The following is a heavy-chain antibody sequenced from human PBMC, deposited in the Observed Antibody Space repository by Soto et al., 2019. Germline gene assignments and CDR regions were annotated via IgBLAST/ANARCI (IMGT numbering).Heavy chain of an antibody. Sequence: SVKVSCKASGGSFSSYIVSWVRQAPGQGLEWMGRIIPVLGVEYYAQKFQGRVTITADKSTSTAYMELSSLRSEDTAVYYCAASHGHGAATPSYYGMDVWGQGTTVTVSS. J-gene: IGHJ6*02. CDR3: AASHGHGAATPSYYGMDV. D-gene: IGHD2-15*01. CDR1: GGSFSSYI. V-gene: IGHV1-69*02. CDR2: IIPVLGVE.